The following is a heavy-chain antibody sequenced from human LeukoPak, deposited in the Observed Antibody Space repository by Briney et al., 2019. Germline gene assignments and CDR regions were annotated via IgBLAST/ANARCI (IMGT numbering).Heavy chain of an antibody. CDR3: ALHHGNYYVGRWFDP. V-gene: IGHV3-23*01. J-gene: IGHJ5*02. D-gene: IGHD3-10*02. Sequence: GGSLRLSCAASGLTFSSYAMSWVRQAPGKGLEWVSGISGGSSSTYYADSVKGRFTISRDNSKSTLYLQMNSLRAEDTAVYYCALHHGNYYVGRWFDPWGQGTLATVSS. CDR2: ISGGSSST. CDR1: GLTFSSYA.